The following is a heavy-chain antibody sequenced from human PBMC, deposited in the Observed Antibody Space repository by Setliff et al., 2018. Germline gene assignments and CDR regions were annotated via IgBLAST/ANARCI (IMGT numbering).Heavy chain of an antibody. D-gene: IGHD2-2*02. CDR1: GDTFSSYA. J-gene: IGHJ6*02. CDR2: IIPIFGTA. CDR3: ARDSRGLVPAAIEGSYYYYGMDV. Sequence: SVKVSCKASGDTFSSYAISWVRQAPGQGLGWMGGIIPIFGTANYAQKFQGRVTITADESTSAAYMELSSLRSEDTAVYYCARDSRGLVPAAIEGSYYYYGMDVWGQGTTVTVSS. V-gene: IGHV1-69*13.